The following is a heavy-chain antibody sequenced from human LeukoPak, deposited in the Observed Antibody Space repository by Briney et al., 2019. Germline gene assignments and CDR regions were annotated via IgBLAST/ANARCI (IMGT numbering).Heavy chain of an antibody. Sequence: VASVKVSCKASGYSFTGHYMHWVRQAPGQGLEWMGIINPSGGSTSYAQKFQGRVTMTRDTSTSTVYMELSSLRSEDTAVYYCARGEGVTARYFDLWGRGTLVTVSS. J-gene: IGHJ2*01. CDR3: ARGEGVTARYFDL. D-gene: IGHD2-21*02. V-gene: IGHV1-46*01. CDR1: GYSFTGHY. CDR2: INPSGGST.